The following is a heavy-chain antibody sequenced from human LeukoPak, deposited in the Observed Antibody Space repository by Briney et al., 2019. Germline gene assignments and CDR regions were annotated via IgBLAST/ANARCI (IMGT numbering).Heavy chain of an antibody. J-gene: IGHJ6*02. D-gene: IGHD3-10*01. Sequence: PGGSLRLSCAASGFTFSGYAMSWVRQAPGKGLEWVSAISGSGGSTYYADSVKGRFTISRDNSKNTLYLQMNSLRAEDTAVYYCASRSTMVRSNRYGMDVWGQGTTVTVSS. CDR1: GFTFSGYA. V-gene: IGHV3-23*01. CDR2: ISGSGGST. CDR3: ASRSTMVRSNRYGMDV.